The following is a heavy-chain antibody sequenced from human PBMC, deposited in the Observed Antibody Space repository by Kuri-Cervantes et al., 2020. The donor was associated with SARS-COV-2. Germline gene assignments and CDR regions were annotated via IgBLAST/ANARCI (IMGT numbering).Heavy chain of an antibody. D-gene: IGHD5-12*01. J-gene: IGHJ4*02. CDR2: ISSSSTI. V-gene: IGHV3-69-1*01. CDR3: AREFYSGYDPYFDY. CDR1: GFTFSDYY. Sequence: GGSLRLSCAASGFTFSDYYMNWVRQAPGKGLEWVSSISSSSTIYYGDSVKGRFTISRDNAKNSLYLQMNILRAEDTAVYYCAREFYSGYDPYFDYWGQGTLVTVSS.